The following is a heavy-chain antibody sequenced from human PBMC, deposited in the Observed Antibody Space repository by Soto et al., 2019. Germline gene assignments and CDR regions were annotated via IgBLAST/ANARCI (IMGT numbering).Heavy chain of an antibody. Sequence: QVQLVESGGGVVQPGRSLRLSCVASGFAFSTYGMHWVRQAPGKGLEWVAVISYDGSIRYYADSVKGRFTVSRDNSRNTRYLQTDSLRPEDTAVYYCAKKLPGDFNTTSDYWGQGSLVTVSS. D-gene: IGHD2-2*01. V-gene: IGHV3-30*18. CDR3: AKKLPGDFNTTSDY. CDR2: ISYDGSIR. J-gene: IGHJ4*02. CDR1: GFAFSTYG.